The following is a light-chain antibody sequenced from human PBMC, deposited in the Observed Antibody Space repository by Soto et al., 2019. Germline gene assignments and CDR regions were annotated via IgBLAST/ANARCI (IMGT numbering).Light chain of an antibody. CDR3: QQYSNWLPLT. CDR2: GAS. V-gene: IGKV3-15*01. CDR1: QSVSSN. J-gene: IGKJ5*01. Sequence: EIVMTQSPATLSVSPGERATLSCRASQSVSSNLAWYQHKPGQAPRLLIYGASTRATGIPARFSGSGSGTEFTLTISSLQSEDFAIYYCQQYSNWLPLTFGQGTRLEIK.